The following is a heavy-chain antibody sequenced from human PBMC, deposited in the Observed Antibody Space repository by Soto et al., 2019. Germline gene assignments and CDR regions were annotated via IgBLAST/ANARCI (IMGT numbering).Heavy chain of an antibody. CDR3: TRHSYGAVYFVS. D-gene: IGHD5-18*01. Sequence: PGGSLRLSCGASGFTFRTHGMHWVRQAPGKGLEWVAVIWYDGSNENYADSVKGRFTISRDNSKNTLYLQMNSLRAEDTAVYYCTRHSYGAVYFVSWGHGTLVT. CDR2: IWYDGSNE. V-gene: IGHV3-33*01. CDR1: GFTFRTHG. J-gene: IGHJ5*01.